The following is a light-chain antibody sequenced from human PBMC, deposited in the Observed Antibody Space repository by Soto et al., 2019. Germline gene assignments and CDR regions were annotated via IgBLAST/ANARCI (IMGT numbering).Light chain of an antibody. CDR3: SSYTSSSPYV. V-gene: IGLV2-14*01. Sequence: QPSPCQLSSVSGSPGQSITISCTGTISDVGGYNYVSWYQQHPGKAPKLMIYEVSNRPSGVSNRFSGSKYGNTASLTISGLQAEDEADYYCSSYTSSSPYVFGTGTTVTVL. J-gene: IGLJ1*01. CDR1: ISDVGGYNY. CDR2: EVS.